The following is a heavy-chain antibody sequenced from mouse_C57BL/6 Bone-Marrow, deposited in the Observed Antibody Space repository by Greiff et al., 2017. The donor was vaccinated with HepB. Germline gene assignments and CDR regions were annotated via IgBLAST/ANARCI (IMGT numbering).Heavy chain of an antibody. Sequence: QVQLQQPGAELVKPGASVKMSCKASGYTFTSYWITWVKQRPGQGLEWIGDIYPGSGSTNYNEKFKSKATLTVDTSSSTAYMPLSSLTSEDSAVYYCARGGIYYGNYGAYWGQGTLVTVSA. CDR1: GYTFTSYW. V-gene: IGHV1-55*01. CDR2: IYPGSGST. J-gene: IGHJ3*01. D-gene: IGHD2-1*01. CDR3: ARGGIYYGNYGAY.